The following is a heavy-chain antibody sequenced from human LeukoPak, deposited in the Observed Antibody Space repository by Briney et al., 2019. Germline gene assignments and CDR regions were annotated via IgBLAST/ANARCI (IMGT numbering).Heavy chain of an antibody. CDR2: IYYSGST. D-gene: IGHD3-9*01. CDR3: ARLADSDWQFDY. V-gene: IGHV4-59*01. Sequence: SETLSLTCTVSGGSISSYYWSWIRQPPGKGLEWIGYIYYSGSTNYNPSLKSRVTISVDTSKNQFSLKLSSVAAADTAVYYCARLADSDWQFDYWGQGTLVTVSS. J-gene: IGHJ4*02. CDR1: GGSISSYY.